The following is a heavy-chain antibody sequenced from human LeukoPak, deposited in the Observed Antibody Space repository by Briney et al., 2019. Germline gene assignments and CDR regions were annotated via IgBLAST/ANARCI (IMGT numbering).Heavy chain of an antibody. Sequence: GRSLRLSCAASGFTFSSYAMHWVRQAPGKGLEWVAVISHDGSNKYYADSVKGRFTISRDNSKNTLYLQMDSLRAEDTALYYCTRGARYCSSTSCYSYFEYWGQGTLVTVSS. J-gene: IGHJ4*02. CDR3: TRGARYCSSTSCYSYFEY. CDR2: ISHDGSNK. V-gene: IGHV3-30-3*01. CDR1: GFTFSSYA. D-gene: IGHD2-2*01.